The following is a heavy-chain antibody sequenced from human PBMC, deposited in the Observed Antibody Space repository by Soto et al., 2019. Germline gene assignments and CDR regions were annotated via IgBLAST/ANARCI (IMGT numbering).Heavy chain of an antibody. D-gene: IGHD4-4*01. Sequence: NPSETLSLTCTVSGGSISSSSYYWGWIRQPPGKGLEWIGSIYYSGSTYYNPSLKSRVTISVDTSKNQFSLKLSSVTAADTAVYYCARPLAPMTGVTTLGSRWFGPWGQGTLVTVSS. V-gene: IGHV4-39*01. CDR3: ARPLAPMTGVTTLGSRWFGP. J-gene: IGHJ5*02. CDR1: GGSISSSSYY. CDR2: IYYSGST.